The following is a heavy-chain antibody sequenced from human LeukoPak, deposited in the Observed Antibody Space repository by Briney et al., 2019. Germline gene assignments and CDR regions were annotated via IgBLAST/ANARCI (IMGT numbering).Heavy chain of an antibody. CDR3: ARGSMSHYCSGGSCDHEYFQH. CDR1: GGSISSGGYY. V-gene: IGHV4-31*03. D-gene: IGHD2-15*01. Sequence: SETLSLTCTVSGGSISSGGYYWSWIRQHPGKGLEWIGYIYYSGSTYYNPSLKSRVTISVDTSKNQFSLKLSSVTAADTAVYYCARGSMSHYCSGGSCDHEYFQHWGQGTLVTVSS. J-gene: IGHJ1*01. CDR2: IYYSGST.